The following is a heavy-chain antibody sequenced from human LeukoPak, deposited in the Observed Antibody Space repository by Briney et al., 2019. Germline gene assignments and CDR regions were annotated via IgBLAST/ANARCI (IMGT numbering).Heavy chain of an antibody. Sequence: SETLSLTCAVYGGSFSGYYWSWIRQPPGKGLEWIGEIHHSGSTNYNPSLKSRVAISVDTSKNQFSLKLSSVTAADTAVYYCARLGGGRGVIIRSYYFDYWGQGTLVTVSS. CDR3: ARLGGGRGVIIRSYYFDY. CDR1: GGSFSGYY. J-gene: IGHJ4*02. V-gene: IGHV4-34*01. CDR2: IHHSGST. D-gene: IGHD3-10*01.